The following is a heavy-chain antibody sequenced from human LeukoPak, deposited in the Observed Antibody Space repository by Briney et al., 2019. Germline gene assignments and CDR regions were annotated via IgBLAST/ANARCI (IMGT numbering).Heavy chain of an antibody. D-gene: IGHD4-17*01. Sequence: PGGSLRLSCAASGFTFSSYAMSWVRQAPGKGLEWVSAISGSGGSTYYADSVKGRFTISRDNSKNTLYLQMNSLRAEDTAVYYCAKDRFATVTGYSMDVWGQGTTVTVSS. CDR3: AKDRFATVTGYSMDV. CDR1: GFTFSSYA. CDR2: ISGSGGST. J-gene: IGHJ6*02. V-gene: IGHV3-23*01.